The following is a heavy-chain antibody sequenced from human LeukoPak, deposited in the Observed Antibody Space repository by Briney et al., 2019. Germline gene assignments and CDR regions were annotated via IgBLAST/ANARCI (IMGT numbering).Heavy chain of an antibody. CDR2: ISSSSSYI. D-gene: IGHD1-7*01. J-gene: IGHJ3*02. V-gene: IGHV3-21*01. CDR1: GFTFSSYS. CDR3: ARHGLVTGTRRAFDI. Sequence: PGGSLRLSCAASGFTFSSYSMNWVRQAPGKGLEWVSSISSSSSYIYYADSVKGRFTISRDNAKNSLYLQMNSLRAEDTAVYYCARHGLVTGTRRAFDIWGQGTMVTVSS.